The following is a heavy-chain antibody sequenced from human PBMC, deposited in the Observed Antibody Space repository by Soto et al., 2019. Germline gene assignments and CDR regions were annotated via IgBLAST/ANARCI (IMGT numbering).Heavy chain of an antibody. J-gene: IGHJ6*02. V-gene: IGHV1-24*01. CDR2: FDPEDGET. CDR1: GYTLTELS. D-gene: IGHD7-27*01. CDR3: ATSLTSSYYYYYGMDV. Sequence: GASVKVSCKVSGYTLTELSMHWVRQAPGKGLEWMGGFDPEDGETIYAQKFQGRVTMTEDTSTDTAYMELSSLRSEDTAVYYCATSLTSSYYYYYGMDVWGQGTTVTVSS.